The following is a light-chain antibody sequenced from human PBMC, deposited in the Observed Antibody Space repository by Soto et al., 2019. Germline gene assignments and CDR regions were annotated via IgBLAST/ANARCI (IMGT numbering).Light chain of an antibody. CDR3: SSYTSSSTLVV. Sequence: VLTQPASVSGSPGQSITISCTGTSSDVGGYNYVSWYQQHPGKAPKLMIYDVSNRPSGVSNRFSGSKSGNTASLTISGLQAEDEADYYCSSYTSSSTLVVFGGGTKLTVL. V-gene: IGLV2-14*01. CDR1: SSDVGGYNY. CDR2: DVS. J-gene: IGLJ2*01.